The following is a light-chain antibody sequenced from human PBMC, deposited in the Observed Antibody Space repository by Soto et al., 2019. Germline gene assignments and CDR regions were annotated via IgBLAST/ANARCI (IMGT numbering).Light chain of an antibody. Sequence: QLVLTQSPSASASLGASVTLTCTLRSGHSRDAIAWHQQQPEKGPRYLMKLNSDGSHTKGDGIPDRFSGASSGAERYLIISSLQSEDEADYYCQTWGTGIQVVFGGGTKLTVL. CDR3: QTWGTGIQVV. J-gene: IGLJ2*01. CDR1: SGHSRDA. CDR2: LNSDGSH. V-gene: IGLV4-69*01.